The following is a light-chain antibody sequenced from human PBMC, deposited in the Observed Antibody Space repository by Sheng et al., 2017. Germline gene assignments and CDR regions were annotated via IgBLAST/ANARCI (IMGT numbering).Light chain of an antibody. J-gene: IGKJ4*01. CDR3: QQSYNTPLT. CDR2: GAS. CDR1: QTVSSD. V-gene: IGKV3-15*01. Sequence: ETVMTQSPVTLSVSPGERATLSCRASQTVSSDLAWYQQKPGQAPRLLISGASTRATGIPARFSGSGSGTEFTLTISSLQPDDFATYYCQQSYNTPLTFGGGPRWRPN.